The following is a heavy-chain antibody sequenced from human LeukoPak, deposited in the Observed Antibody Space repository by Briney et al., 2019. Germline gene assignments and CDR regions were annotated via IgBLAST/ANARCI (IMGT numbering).Heavy chain of an antibody. CDR3: ARDRTGYSSGWEDNDY. CDR2: INPNSGGT. CDR1: GYTFTGYY. D-gene: IGHD6-19*01. V-gene: IGHV1-2*02. Sequence: ASVKVSCKASGYTFTGYYMHWVRQAPGQGLEWMGWINPNSGGTNYAQKFQGRVTMTRDTSISTAYMELSRLRSDDTAVYYCARDRTGYSSGWEDNDYCGQGPLVTVSS. J-gene: IGHJ4*02.